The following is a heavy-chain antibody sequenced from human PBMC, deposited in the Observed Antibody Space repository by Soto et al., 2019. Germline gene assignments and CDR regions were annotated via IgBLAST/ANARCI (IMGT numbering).Heavy chain of an antibody. V-gene: IGHV3-21*01. CDR1: GFTFSSYS. CDR2: ISSSSSYI. J-gene: IGHJ3*02. D-gene: IGHD2-2*01. Sequence: PGGSLRLSCAASGFTFSSYSMNWVRQAPGKGLEWVSSISSSSSYIYYADSVKGRFTISRDNAKNSLYLQMNSLRAEDTAVYYCARVLGRSSTSCYHDAFDIWGQGTMVTVSS. CDR3: ARVLGRSSTSCYHDAFDI.